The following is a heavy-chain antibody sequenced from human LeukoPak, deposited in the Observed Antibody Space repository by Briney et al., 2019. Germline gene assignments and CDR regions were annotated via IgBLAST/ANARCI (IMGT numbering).Heavy chain of an antibody. CDR3: ARDRGVGPSRYYFDY. CDR1: GYTFTSYA. D-gene: IGHD1-26*01. J-gene: IGHJ4*02. CDR2: INAGNGNT. V-gene: IGHV1-3*03. Sequence: GASVKVSCKASGYTFTSYAVHWVRQAPGQRLEWMGWINAGNGNTKYSQEFQGRVTITRDTSATTAYMELSSLRSEDMAVYYCARDRGVGPSRYYFDYWGQGTLVTVSS.